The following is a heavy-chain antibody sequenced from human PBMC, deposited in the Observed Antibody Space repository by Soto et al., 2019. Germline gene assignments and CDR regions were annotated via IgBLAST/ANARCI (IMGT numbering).Heavy chain of an antibody. D-gene: IGHD3-22*01. Sequence: QVQLVESGGGVVQPGRSLRLSCAASGFTFSSYGMHWVRQAPGKGLEWVAVISYDGSNKYYADSVKGRFTISRDNSKNPLYLQMNSLRGEDTAVYYCAKDHYYDSSGYLSWGQGTLVTVSS. CDR2: ISYDGSNK. V-gene: IGHV3-30*18. J-gene: IGHJ5*02. CDR1: GFTFSSYG. CDR3: AKDHYYDSSGYLS.